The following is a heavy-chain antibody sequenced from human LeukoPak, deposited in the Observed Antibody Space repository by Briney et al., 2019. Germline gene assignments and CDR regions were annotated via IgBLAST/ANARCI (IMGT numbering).Heavy chain of an antibody. V-gene: IGHV5-51*01. Sequence: GESLKISCKTSGYSFSNYWIGWVRQMPGKGLEWMGIIYPGDSDTRYSPSFQGQVTISADKSISTAYLQWSSLKASDTAMYYCARQRVTDYYDSSGYYIHDAFDIWGQGTMVTVSS. CDR3: ARQRVTDYYDSSGYYIHDAFDI. CDR2: IYPGDSDT. D-gene: IGHD3-22*01. J-gene: IGHJ3*02. CDR1: GYSFSNYW.